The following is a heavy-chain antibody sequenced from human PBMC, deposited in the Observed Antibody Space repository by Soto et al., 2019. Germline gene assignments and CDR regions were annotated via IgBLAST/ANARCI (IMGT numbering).Heavy chain of an antibody. D-gene: IGHD6-13*01. CDR3: ARYSAASGTYYFAY. J-gene: IGHJ4*01. CDR2: THHSRGT. CDR1: GDYIIGTHW. V-gene: IGHV4-4*02. Sequence: SETLSLTCAVSGDYIIGTHWWSWVRRPPGKGLEFIGETHHSRGTNYNPSLRSRVTMSLDKSKNQLSLILYSVTAADTGVYYCARYSAASGTYYFAYWGQGTLVTVSS.